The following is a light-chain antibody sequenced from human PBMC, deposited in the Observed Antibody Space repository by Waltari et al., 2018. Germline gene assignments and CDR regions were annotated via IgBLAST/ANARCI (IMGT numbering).Light chain of an antibody. J-gene: IGLJ7*01. CDR1: RSNIGNHY. CDR3: GTWDSSLSGAV. CDR2: EDT. Sequence: QSVLTQPPSVSAAPGQRVPISCSRGRSNIGNHYLSWYRQFPGTAPKLLIYEDTERPSGIAGRFSGSESGTSATLDITGLQAGDEADYYCGTWDSSLSGAVFGGGTHLTVL. V-gene: IGLV1-51*02.